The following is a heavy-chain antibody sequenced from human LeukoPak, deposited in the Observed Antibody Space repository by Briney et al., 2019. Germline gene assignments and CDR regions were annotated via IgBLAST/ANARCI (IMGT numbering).Heavy chain of an antibody. CDR3: ISFCETY. J-gene: IGHJ4*02. Sequence: GGSLRLSCAASGNYWMHWVRQVPGKGLVWVSHINSDGSWTSYADSVKGRFTISKDNAKNTVYLRMNSLRAEDTAVYYLISFCETYWGRGTLVTVSS. CDR1: GNYW. CDR2: INSDGSWT. V-gene: IGHV3-74*01. D-gene: IGHD3-10*01.